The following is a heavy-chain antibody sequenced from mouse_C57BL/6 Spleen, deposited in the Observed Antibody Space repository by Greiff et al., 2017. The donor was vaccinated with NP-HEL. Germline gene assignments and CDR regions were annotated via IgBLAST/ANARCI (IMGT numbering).Heavy chain of an antibody. Sequence: EVMLVESEGGLVQPGSSMKLSCTASGFTFSDYYMAWVRQVPEKGLEWVANINYDGSSTYYLDSLKSRFIISRDNAKNILYLQMSSLKSEDTATYYCARADRDYWYFDVWGTGTTVTVSS. CDR3: ARADRDYWYFDV. CDR2: INYDGSST. CDR1: GFTFSDYY. V-gene: IGHV5-16*01. J-gene: IGHJ1*03.